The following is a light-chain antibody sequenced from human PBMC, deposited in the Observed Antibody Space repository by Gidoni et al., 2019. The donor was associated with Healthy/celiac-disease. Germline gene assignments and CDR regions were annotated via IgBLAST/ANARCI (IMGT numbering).Light chain of an antibody. CDR2: QDS. CDR3: QAWDSSTVV. V-gene: IGLV3-1*01. CDR1: NLGDKY. Sequence: SYELTQPPSVSVSPGQPASITCSGDNLGDKYACWYQQTPGQSPVLVIYQDSKRPSGIPERFSGSNTGNTATLSISGAQAMDESDYYCQAWDSSTVVFGGGTKLTVL. J-gene: IGLJ2*01.